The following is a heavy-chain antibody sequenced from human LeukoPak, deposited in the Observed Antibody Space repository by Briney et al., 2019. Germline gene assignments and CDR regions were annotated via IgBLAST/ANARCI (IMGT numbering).Heavy chain of an antibody. D-gene: IGHD6-19*01. Sequence: GGSLRLSCAASGFTVSSNYMSWVREAPGKGLEWVSVIYSGGSTYYADSVKGRFTISRDNSKNTLYLQMNSLRAEDTAVYYCEREAGYYFDYWGQGTLVTVSS. CDR2: IYSGGST. V-gene: IGHV3-53*01. J-gene: IGHJ4*02. CDR3: EREAGYYFDY. CDR1: GFTVSSNY.